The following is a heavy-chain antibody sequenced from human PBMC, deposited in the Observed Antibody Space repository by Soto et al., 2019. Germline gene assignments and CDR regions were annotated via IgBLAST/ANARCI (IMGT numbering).Heavy chain of an antibody. CDR2: IYYSGST. CDR1: GGSISSSSYY. D-gene: IGHD3-3*01. V-gene: IGHV4-39*02. Sequence: QLQLQESGPGLVKPSETLSLTCTVSGGSISSSSYYWGWIRQPPGKGLEWIGSIYYSGSTYYNPSLKSRVTISVDTSKNQFSLKLSSVTAADTAVYYCARDSSITIFGVAPLGWFDPWGQGTLVTVSS. J-gene: IGHJ5*02. CDR3: ARDSSITIFGVAPLGWFDP.